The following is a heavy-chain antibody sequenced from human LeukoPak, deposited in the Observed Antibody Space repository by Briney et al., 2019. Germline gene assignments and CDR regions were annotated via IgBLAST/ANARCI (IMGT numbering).Heavy chain of an antibody. CDR1: SCSINSNYY. CDR2: IYHTGST. D-gene: IGHD3-10*01. J-gene: IGHJ3*02. CDR3: AKSNGYGLVDI. Sequence: PSETLSLTCSVSSCSINSNYYWGWIRQSPGKGLEWIGSIYHTGSTYYNPSLKSRVTISLDASRNQFSLKLNSVTAADTAVYYCAKSNGYGLVDIWGQGAMVTVSS. V-gene: IGHV4-38-2*01.